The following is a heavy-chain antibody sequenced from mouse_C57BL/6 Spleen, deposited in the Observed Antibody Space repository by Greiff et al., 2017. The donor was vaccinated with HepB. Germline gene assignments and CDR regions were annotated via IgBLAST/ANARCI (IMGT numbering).Heavy chain of an antibody. CDR1: GYTFTSYW. D-gene: IGHD1-1*01. V-gene: IGHV1-7*01. J-gene: IGHJ3*01. Sequence: QVQLQQSGAELAKPGASVKLSCKASGYTFTSYWMHWVKQRPGQGLEWIGYINPSSGYTKYNQKFKDKATLTADKSSSTAYMQLSSLTYEDSAVYYCARGEITTEERFAYWGQGTLVTVSA. CDR3: ARGEITTEERFAY. CDR2: INPSSGYT.